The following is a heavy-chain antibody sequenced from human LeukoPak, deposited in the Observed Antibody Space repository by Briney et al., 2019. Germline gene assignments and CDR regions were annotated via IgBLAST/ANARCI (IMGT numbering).Heavy chain of an antibody. CDR3: ARDRETWYFDF. V-gene: IGHV3-33*01. J-gene: IGHJ4*02. CDR2: IWYDGSNK. Sequence: PGGSLRLSCAASAFTFSSFGMHWVRQGPGKGLEWVAVIWYDGSNKYYADSVEGRFTISRDNSKNTLYLQMSSLRAEDTAVYYCARDRETWYFDFWGQGTLVTVSS. CDR1: AFTFSSFG.